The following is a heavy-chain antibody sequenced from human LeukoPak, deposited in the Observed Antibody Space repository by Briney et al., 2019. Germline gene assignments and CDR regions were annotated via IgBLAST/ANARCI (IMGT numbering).Heavy chain of an antibody. D-gene: IGHD1-26*01. CDR1: GYTFTGYY. Sequence: GASVKVSCKASGYTFTGYYMHWMPQAPGQGLEWMGWINPNSGGTNYAQKFQGRVTMTRDTSISTAYMELSRLRSDDTAVYYCARFGSMGATTAFDIWGQGTMVTVSS. CDR3: ARFGSMGATTAFDI. J-gene: IGHJ3*02. V-gene: IGHV1-2*02. CDR2: INPNSGGT.